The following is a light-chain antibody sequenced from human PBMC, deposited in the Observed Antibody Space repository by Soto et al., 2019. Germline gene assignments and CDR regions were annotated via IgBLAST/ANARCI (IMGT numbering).Light chain of an antibody. CDR3: SSYAGSNNLV. Sequence: QSALTQPPSASGSPGQSVTISCTGTSSDVGGYNYVSWYQRHPGKAPKLMIYEVNKRPSGVPDRFSGSKSGNTASLTVSGLQDDDDADYYCSSYAGSNNLVFGGGTKLTVL. J-gene: IGLJ2*01. CDR2: EVN. V-gene: IGLV2-8*01. CDR1: SSDVGGYNY.